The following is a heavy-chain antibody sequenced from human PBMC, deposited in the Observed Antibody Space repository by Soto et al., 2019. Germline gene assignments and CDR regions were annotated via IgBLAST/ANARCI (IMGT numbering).Heavy chain of an antibody. CDR1: GGTLNNYA. CDR2: LISMFGTP. V-gene: IGHV1-69*18. Sequence: QVQLVQSGAEVRKPGSSVKVSCKASGGTLNNYAITWVLLAPGQGLEWMGRLISMFGTPDYAQKFQGRVTIAADEPTNTDYMEMTSLRSEDTAIYYCAAEENSHGGMDVWGQGPAVTVSS. J-gene: IGHJ6*02. CDR3: AAEENSHGGMDV.